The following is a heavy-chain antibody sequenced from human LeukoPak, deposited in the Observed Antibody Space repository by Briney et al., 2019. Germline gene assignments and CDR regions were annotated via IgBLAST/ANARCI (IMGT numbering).Heavy chain of an antibody. CDR2: ISAYNGNT. Sequence: ASVKVSCKASGYTFTSYGISWVRQAPGQGLEWMGRISAYNGNTNYAQKLQGRVTMTTDTSTSTAYMELRSLRSDDTAVYYCARDRFYDFWSGYYMDVWGKGTTVTVSS. CDR1: GYTFTSYG. D-gene: IGHD3-3*01. J-gene: IGHJ6*03. V-gene: IGHV1-18*01. CDR3: ARDRFYDFWSGYYMDV.